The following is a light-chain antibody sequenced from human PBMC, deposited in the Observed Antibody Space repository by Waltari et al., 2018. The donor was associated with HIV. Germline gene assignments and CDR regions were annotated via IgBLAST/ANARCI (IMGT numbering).Light chain of an antibody. V-gene: IGLV1-44*01. CDR2: NED. J-gene: IGLJ3*02. Sequence: QSVMTQPPSAPGIPGQRVTISCSGTRSNIGSNPANWYQKLPGTAPKLLIYNEDQRPSGVPERFSGSKSGTSAALAINGLQSEDEADYYCASWDDRLNGQGVFGGGTTLTVL. CDR3: ASWDDRLNGQGV. CDR1: RSNIGSNP.